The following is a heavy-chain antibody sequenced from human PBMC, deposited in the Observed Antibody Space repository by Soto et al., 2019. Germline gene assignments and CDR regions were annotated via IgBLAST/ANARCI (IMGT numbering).Heavy chain of an antibody. CDR3: TIELSTYNWFDP. CDR2: INPKSGAS. V-gene: IGHV1-2*02. D-gene: IGHD3-10*01. CDR1: GYSFIDYY. Sequence: ASVKVSFKTFGYSFIDYYIHWVRQAPGQGLEWMGWINPKSGASNYAQKFQGRVNMTGDTSLSAAYMELSSLTADDTAVYYCTIELSTYNWFDPWGQGTQVTVT. J-gene: IGHJ5*02.